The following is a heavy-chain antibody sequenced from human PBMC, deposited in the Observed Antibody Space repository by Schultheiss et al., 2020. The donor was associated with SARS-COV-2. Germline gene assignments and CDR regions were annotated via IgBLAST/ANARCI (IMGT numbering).Heavy chain of an antibody. CDR2: INHSGST. D-gene: IGHD6-13*01. CDR3: ARDLKARGAAAALDY. J-gene: IGHJ4*02. CDR1: GGSFSGYY. V-gene: IGHV4-34*01. Sequence: SETLSLTCAVYGGSFSGYYWSWIRQPPGKGLEWIGEINHSGSTNYNPSLKSRVTISVDKSKNQFSLKLSSVTAADTAVYYCARDLKARGAAAALDYWGQGTLVTVSS.